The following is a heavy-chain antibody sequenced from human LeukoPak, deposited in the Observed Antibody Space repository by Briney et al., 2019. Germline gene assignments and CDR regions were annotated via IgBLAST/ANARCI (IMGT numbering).Heavy chain of an antibody. CDR3: ARIDTGTTRYYYYMDV. J-gene: IGHJ6*03. D-gene: IGHD1-1*01. Sequence: SGPTLMNPTQTLTLTCTFSGFSLSTSAMYVSWIRQPPGKALEWLARIDWDDDKYYSTSLKTRLTISKDTSKNQVVLTMTNMDPVDTATYYCARIDTGTTRYYYYMDVWGKGTSVTVSS. V-gene: IGHV2-70*11. CDR1: GFSLSTSAMY. CDR2: IDWDDDK.